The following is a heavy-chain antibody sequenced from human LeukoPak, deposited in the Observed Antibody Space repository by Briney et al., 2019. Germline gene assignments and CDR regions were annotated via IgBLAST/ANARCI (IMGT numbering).Heavy chain of an antibody. J-gene: IGHJ3*02. V-gene: IGHV3-23*01. CDR1: GFTFTSYA. D-gene: IGHD6-19*01. Sequence: VGSLRLSCAASGFTFTSYAMSWVRQAPGKGLEWVSAISGSGGSTYYADSVKGRFTISRDNSKNTLYLQMNSLRAEDTAVYRCAKGRQWLVLDAFDIWGQGTLVTVSS. CDR3: AKGRQWLVLDAFDI. CDR2: ISGSGGST.